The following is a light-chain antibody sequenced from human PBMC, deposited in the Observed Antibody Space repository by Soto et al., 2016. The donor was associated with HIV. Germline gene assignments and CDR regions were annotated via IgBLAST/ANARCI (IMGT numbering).Light chain of an antibody. CDR1: NLGDKY. CDR3: QAWDSSAVV. J-gene: IGLJ2*01. CDR2: QDS. Sequence: SYELTQPPSVSVSPGQTASITCSGDNLGDKYACWYQQKAGQSPILVIYQDSKRPSGIPERFSGSSSGNTATLTISGTQAMDEADYYCQAWDSSAVVFGRRD. V-gene: IGLV3-1*01.